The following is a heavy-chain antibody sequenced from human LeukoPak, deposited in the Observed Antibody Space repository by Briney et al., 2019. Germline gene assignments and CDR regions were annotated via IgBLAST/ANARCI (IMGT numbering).Heavy chain of an antibody. V-gene: IGHV3-48*01. J-gene: IGHJ4*02. D-gene: IGHD1-7*01. Sequence: GGSLRLSCSVSGYTFSNFDMSWVRQTPGKGLEWVSYISGSSATVYYAGSVQGRFTISRDNAKNLLYLQMNSLTAEDTAVYYCARVEGTTGQGFDYWGQGALVTVSS. CDR3: ARVEGTTGQGFDY. CDR1: GYTFSNFD. CDR2: ISGSSATV.